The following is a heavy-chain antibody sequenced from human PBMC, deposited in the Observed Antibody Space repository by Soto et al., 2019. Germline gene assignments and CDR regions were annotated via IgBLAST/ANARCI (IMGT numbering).Heavy chain of an antibody. V-gene: IGHV3-66*04. CDR2: IYSGGST. D-gene: IGHD5-18*01. CDR1: GVTVSSNY. Sequence: EVQLVESGGGLVQPGGSLRLSCAASGVTVSSNYMSWVRQAPGKGLEWVSVIYSGGSTYYADSVKGRFNISRDNSKSTLYLDMNCLRAEDTAVYYCARHAYNYGGGYFDYWGQGTLVTVSS. J-gene: IGHJ4*02. CDR3: ARHAYNYGGGYFDY.